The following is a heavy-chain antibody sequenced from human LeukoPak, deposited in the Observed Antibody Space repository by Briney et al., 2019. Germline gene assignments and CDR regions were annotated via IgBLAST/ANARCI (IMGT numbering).Heavy chain of an antibody. CDR1: GGSISSSSYY. Sequence: PSETLSLTCTVSGGSISSSSYYWGWIRQPPGKGLEWIGSIYYSGSTYYNPSLKSRVTISVDTSKNQFSLKLSSVTAADTAVYYCARGACKGACDSSGYKRFDPWGQGTLVTVSS. D-gene: IGHD3-22*01. CDR3: ARGACKGACDSSGYKRFDP. CDR2: IYYSGST. J-gene: IGHJ5*02. V-gene: IGHV4-39*01.